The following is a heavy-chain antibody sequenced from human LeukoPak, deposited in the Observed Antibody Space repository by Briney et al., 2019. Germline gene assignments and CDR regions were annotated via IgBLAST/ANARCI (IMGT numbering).Heavy chain of an antibody. Sequence: SETLSLTCTVSGGSISNGDYYWSWIRQPPGKGLEWIGYIYYSGSTYYNPSLKSRVTISVDTSKNQFSLKLSSVTAADTAVYYCASSPVGATPVDYFDLWGRGTLVTVSS. V-gene: IGHV4-30-4*01. D-gene: IGHD5-12*01. CDR2: IYYSGST. CDR3: ASSPVGATPVDYFDL. CDR1: GGSISNGDYY. J-gene: IGHJ2*01.